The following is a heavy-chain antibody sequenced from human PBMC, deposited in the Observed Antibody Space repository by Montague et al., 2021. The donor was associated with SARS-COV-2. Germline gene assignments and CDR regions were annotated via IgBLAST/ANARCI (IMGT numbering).Heavy chain of an antibody. CDR2: IYYSGST. Sequence: SETLSLTCTVSGGSISSYYWSWIRQPPGKGLEWIGYIYYSGSTNYNPSLKSRVTISVDTSKNQFSLKLSSVTAADTAVYYCTRGSGWMGNAFDIWGQGAMVTVSS. D-gene: IGHD6-19*01. CDR3: TRGSGWMGNAFDI. CDR1: GGSISSYY. J-gene: IGHJ3*02. V-gene: IGHV4-59*01.